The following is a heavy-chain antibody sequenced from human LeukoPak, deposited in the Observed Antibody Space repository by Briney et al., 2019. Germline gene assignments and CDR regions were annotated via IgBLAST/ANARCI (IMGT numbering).Heavy chain of an antibody. V-gene: IGHV3-21*01. CDR3: ARDKGRYCSSTSCYEGGPFDY. Sequence: GGSLRLSCAVSGFTFSSYSMNWVRQAPGKGLEWVSSISSSSSYIYYADSVKGRFTISRDNAKNSLYLQMNSLRAEDTAVYYCARDKGRYCSSTSCYEGGPFDYWGQGALVTVSS. D-gene: IGHD2-2*01. CDR1: GFTFSSYS. J-gene: IGHJ4*02. CDR2: ISSSSSYI.